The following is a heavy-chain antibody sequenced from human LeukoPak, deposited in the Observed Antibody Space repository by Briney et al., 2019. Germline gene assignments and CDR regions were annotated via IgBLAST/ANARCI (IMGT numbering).Heavy chain of an antibody. CDR2: IYYSGST. CDR1: DGSISSNSYY. J-gene: IGHJ5*02. V-gene: IGHV4-30-4*08. D-gene: IGHD1-14*01. CDR3: ARGPLTLPFEA. Sequence: SETLSLTCTVSDGSISSNSYYWGWLRQPPGKGLEWIGYIYYSGSTYYNPSLKSRVTISVDTSKNQFSLKLSSVAAADTAVYYCARGPLTLPFEAWGQGTLVTVSS.